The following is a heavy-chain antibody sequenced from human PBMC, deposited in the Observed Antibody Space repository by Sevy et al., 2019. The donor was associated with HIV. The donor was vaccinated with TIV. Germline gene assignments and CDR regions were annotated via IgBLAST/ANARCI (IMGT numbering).Heavy chain of an antibody. V-gene: IGHV3-30-3*01. J-gene: IGHJ6*02. CDR2: ISYDGSNK. Sequence: GGSLRLSCAASGFTFSSYAMHWVRQAPGKGLEWVAVISYDGSNKYYADSVKGRFTIPRDNSKNTLYLQMNSLRAEDTAVYYCARVRNYYYYYGMDVWGQGTTVTVSS. CDR1: GFTFSSYA. CDR3: ARVRNYYYYYGMDV.